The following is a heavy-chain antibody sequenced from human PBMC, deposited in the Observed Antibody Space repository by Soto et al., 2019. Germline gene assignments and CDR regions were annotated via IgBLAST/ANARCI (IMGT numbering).Heavy chain of an antibody. D-gene: IGHD5-12*01. Sequence: QVQLVQSGGEVKKPGASVKVSCKASGYTFTIYGINWVRQAPGQGLEWMGWISPDNGNTNYAQKLQGRVTMTTATXXSTAYMELRSLRSDDTAVYYCARALGYSGYAGMDVWGQGTTVTVSS. CDR3: ARALGYSGYAGMDV. J-gene: IGHJ6*02. CDR1: GYTFTIYG. CDR2: ISPDNGNT. V-gene: IGHV1-18*01.